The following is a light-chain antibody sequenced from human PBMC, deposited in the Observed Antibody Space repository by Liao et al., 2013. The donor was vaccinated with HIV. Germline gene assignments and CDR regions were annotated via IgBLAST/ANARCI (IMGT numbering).Light chain of an antibody. V-gene: IGLV3-21*01. CDR1: NIGDKG. CDR3: QAWDSSNMI. CDR2: YDT. J-gene: IGLJ2*01. Sequence: SYVLTQPPSVSVAPGKTARITCGGDNIGDKGVHWYQQKPGQAPTLVIFYDTNRPSGIPERFSGSNPGITATLTISGTQTLDEADYYCQAWDSSNMIFGGGTKLTVL.